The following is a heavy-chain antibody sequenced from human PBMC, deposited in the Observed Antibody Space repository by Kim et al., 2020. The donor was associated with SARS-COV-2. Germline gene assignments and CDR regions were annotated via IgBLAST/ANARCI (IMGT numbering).Heavy chain of an antibody. CDR2: ITGSGGTT. J-gene: IGHJ4*02. CDR1: GFTFSSYA. CDR3: AVRGCVATNLPIYFDY. D-gene: IGHD5-12*01. V-gene: IGHV3-23*01. Sequence: GGSLRLSCAASGFTFSSYAMTWVRQAPGKGLERVSSITGSGGTTDYADSVKGRFTISRDNSKNTLFLQMNSLRADDTAVYYCAVRGCVATNLPIYFDYWGQGTLVTVSS.